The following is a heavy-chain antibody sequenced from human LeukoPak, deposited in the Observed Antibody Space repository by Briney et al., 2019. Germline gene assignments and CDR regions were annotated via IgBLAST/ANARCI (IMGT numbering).Heavy chain of an antibody. D-gene: IGHD4-17*01. CDR3: VRATGRRALR. V-gene: IGHV4-34*01. Sequence: SETLSLTCAVYGGSFSGYYWSWIRQPPGKGLEWMGGINHSGRTNYYPFIKSRVTISVDTTKNQFSLKLSSVTAADTAVYYCVRATGRRALRWGQGTLVTVSS. J-gene: IGHJ4*02. CDR1: GGSFSGYY. CDR2: INHSGRT.